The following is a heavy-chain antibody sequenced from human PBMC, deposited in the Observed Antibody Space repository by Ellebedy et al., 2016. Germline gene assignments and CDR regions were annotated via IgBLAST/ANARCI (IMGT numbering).Heavy chain of an antibody. V-gene: IGHV3-30*18. CDR2: ISYDGSNK. CDR3: AKGSQWGHSHYDMDV. J-gene: IGHJ6*02. CDR1: GFRFTTYS. D-gene: IGHD1-26*01. Sequence: GGSLRLXXAASGFRFTTYSINWVRQAPGKGLEWVAVISYDGSNKYYADSVKGRFTISRDNSKNTLYLQMNSLRAEDTAVYYCAKGSQWGHSHYDMDVWGQGTMVTVSS.